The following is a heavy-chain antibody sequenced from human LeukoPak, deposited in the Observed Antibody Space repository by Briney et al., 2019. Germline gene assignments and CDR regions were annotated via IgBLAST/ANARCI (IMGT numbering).Heavy chain of an antibody. CDR2: IYSGGST. CDR3: ARAARPRYYYYYMDV. V-gene: IGHV3-53*01. Sequence: GGSLRLSCAASGFTFSSNYMSWVRQAPGKGLEWVSVIYSGGSTYYADSVKGRFTISRDNSKNTLYLQMNSLRAEDTAVYYCARAARPRYYYYYMDVWGKGTTVTVSS. J-gene: IGHJ6*03. D-gene: IGHD6-6*01. CDR1: GFTFSSNY.